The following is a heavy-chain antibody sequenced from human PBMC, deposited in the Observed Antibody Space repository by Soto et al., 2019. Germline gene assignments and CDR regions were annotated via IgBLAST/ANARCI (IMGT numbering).Heavy chain of an antibody. D-gene: IGHD4-17*01. CDR3: ARDKLTTVKRVDYFDY. Sequence: EVQLVESGGGLEQPGGSLRLSCAASGFTLSTYSMNWVRQAPGKGPEWLSYISRSSSAIYYADSLKGRFTISRYNAKNSLYLQMSSLRAEDTAVYYCARDKLTTVKRVDYFDYWGQGTLVTVSS. CDR2: ISRSSSAI. J-gene: IGHJ4*02. CDR1: GFTLSTYS. V-gene: IGHV3-48*01.